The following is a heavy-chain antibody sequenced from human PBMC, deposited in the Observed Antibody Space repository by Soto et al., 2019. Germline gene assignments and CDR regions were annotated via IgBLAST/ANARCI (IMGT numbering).Heavy chain of an antibody. V-gene: IGHV4-59*01. J-gene: IGHJ5*02. D-gene: IGHD2-21*01. CDR2: VSYSGTS. CDR1: GGSMNAYY. CDR3: ARYSPPKNSYDSNPGFFDP. Sequence: QVQLQESGPGLVKPSETLSLTCTVSGGSMNAYYWSWIRQPPGKGLEWIGYVSYSGTSKYNPSLESRITMSLDTSGNHFSLSPSSVTAADSAVYFCARYSPPKNSYDSNPGFFDPWGQGTLVAVSS.